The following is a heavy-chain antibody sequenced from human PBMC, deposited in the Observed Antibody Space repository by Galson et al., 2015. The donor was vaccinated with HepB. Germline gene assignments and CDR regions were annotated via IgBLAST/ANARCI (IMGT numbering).Heavy chain of an antibody. CDR3: ARGGTLIKRITIFGVVTNRGWFDP. D-gene: IGHD3-3*01. V-gene: IGHV1-8*01. J-gene: IGHJ5*02. Sequence: SVKVSCKASGYTFTSYDINWVRQATGQGLEWMGWMNPNSGNTGYAQKFQGRVTMTRNTSISTAYMELSSLRSEDTAVYYCARGGTLIKRITIFGVVTNRGWFDPWGQGTLVTVSS. CDR1: GYTFTSYD. CDR2: MNPNSGNT.